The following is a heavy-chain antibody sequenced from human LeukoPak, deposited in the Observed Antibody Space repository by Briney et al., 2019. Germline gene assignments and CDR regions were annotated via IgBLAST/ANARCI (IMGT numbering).Heavy chain of an antibody. D-gene: IGHD2-2*01. CDR2: ISWDGGST. V-gene: IGHV3-43*01. Sequence: GGSLRLSCAASGFTFDDYTMHWVRQAPGKGLEWVSLISWDGGSTYYADSVKGRFTISRDNSKNSLYLQMNSLRTEDTALYYCAKANQLLSSSGLDYYYYYYMDVWGKGTTVTVSS. CDR3: AKANQLLSSSGLDYYYYYYMDV. J-gene: IGHJ6*03. CDR1: GFTFDDYT.